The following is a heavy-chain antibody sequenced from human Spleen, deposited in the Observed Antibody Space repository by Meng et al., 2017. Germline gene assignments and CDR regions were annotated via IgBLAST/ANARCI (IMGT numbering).Heavy chain of an antibody. J-gene: IGHJ4*02. V-gene: IGHV1-2*06. CDR1: GYIFTGYY. CDR3: ARDRLLDY. Sequence: QVQLVKSGAEGKKPGASVKVSCKASGYIFTGYYLHWLRQAPGQGLEWMGRINPNSGASNFAQNFQGRVTMTRDTSISTAYMELSRLRSDDTALYYCARDRLLDYWGQGTLVTVSS. CDR2: INPNSGAS.